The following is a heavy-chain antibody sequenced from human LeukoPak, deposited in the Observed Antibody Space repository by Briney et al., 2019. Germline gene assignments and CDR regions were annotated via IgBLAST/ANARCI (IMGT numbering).Heavy chain of an antibody. CDR2: VKSDGSNP. Sequence: GGSLRLSCAASRFSYSNYWMHWVRQGPGKGLVWVSRVKSDGSNPSYADSAKGRFTISRDNAENMLYLQMNTLGAEDTAVYYCARDIVSGSGSLDYWGQGTLVTVSS. CDR3: ARDIVSGSGSLDY. D-gene: IGHD3-10*01. V-gene: IGHV3-74*01. J-gene: IGHJ4*02. CDR1: RFSYSNYW.